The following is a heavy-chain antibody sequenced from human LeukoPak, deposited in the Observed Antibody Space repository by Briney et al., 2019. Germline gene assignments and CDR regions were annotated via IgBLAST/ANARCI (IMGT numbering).Heavy chain of an antibody. J-gene: IGHJ5*02. Sequence: PGGSLRLSCAASGFTFSGHWMYWVRQAPGKGLVWVSRISSDGSRATYADSVQGRFTISRDNAKNTLYLQMNSLRGEDTAVYYCAEEWGFVGDGDNWFDPWGQGTLVTVSS. D-gene: IGHD3-10*01. V-gene: IGHV3-74*03. CDR3: AEEWGFVGDGDNWFDP. CDR1: GFTFSGHW. CDR2: ISSDGSRA.